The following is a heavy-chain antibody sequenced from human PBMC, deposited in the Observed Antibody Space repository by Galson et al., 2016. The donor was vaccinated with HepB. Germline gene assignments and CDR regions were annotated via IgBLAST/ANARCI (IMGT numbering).Heavy chain of an antibody. J-gene: IGHJ6*02. Sequence: SLRLSCAASGFRFSDHYTSWIRQVPGKGLESIARISSGGGPTYYAESVRGRFTISRDDAKNSLYLQLNSLRAEDTAVYFCARDPDTASKVDVWGQGTSVIVSS. V-gene: IGHV3-11*01. CDR2: ISSGGGPT. CDR1: GFRFSDHY. D-gene: IGHD5-18*01. CDR3: ARDPDTASKVDV.